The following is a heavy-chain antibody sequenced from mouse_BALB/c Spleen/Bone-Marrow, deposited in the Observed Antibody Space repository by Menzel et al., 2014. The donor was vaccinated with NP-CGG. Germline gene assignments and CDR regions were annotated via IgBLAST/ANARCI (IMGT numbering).Heavy chain of an antibody. CDR1: GFSLXRYG. D-gene: IGHD1-1*01. V-gene: IGHV2-9*02. Sequence: VQLVESGPGLVAPSQSLSITCTVSGFSLXRYGVHWVRQPPGKGPEWLGVIWAGGNTIYNSALMSRLSINKDNSKSHVFLKMNSLQTDDTAMYSCASSYYGTSQFAYWGQGTLVTVSA. CDR2: IWAGGNT. CDR3: ASSYYGTSQFAY. J-gene: IGHJ3*01.